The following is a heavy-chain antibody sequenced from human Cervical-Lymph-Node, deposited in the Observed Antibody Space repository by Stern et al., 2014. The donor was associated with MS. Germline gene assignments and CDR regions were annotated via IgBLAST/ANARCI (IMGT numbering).Heavy chain of an antibody. CDR2: IYPDDSDT. J-gene: IGHJ4*02. D-gene: IGHD6-19*01. CDR3: ARSLSGIAVAGNGGSDY. Sequence: EVQLVESGAEVKKPGESLKISCKASGYSFSTYWIAWVRQMPGKGLEWMGVIYPDDSDTKYNPSFKGQVTISADKSINTAYLQWSSLKASDTAMYYCARSLSGIAVAGNGGSDYWGQGTLVTVSS. CDR1: GYSFSTYW. V-gene: IGHV5-51*01.